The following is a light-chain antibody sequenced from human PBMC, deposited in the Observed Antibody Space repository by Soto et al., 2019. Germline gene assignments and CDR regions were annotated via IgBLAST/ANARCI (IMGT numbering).Light chain of an antibody. Sequence: EIGLTQSPGTLSLSPGERATLSCRASQSVSSSYLAWYQQKPGQAPRLLIYGASSRATGIPDRFSGSGSGTDFTLTISRLEPEDVAVYYCQQYANSPLTFGGGTKVEI. CDR3: QQYANSPLT. CDR1: QSVSSSY. V-gene: IGKV3-20*01. J-gene: IGKJ4*01. CDR2: GAS.